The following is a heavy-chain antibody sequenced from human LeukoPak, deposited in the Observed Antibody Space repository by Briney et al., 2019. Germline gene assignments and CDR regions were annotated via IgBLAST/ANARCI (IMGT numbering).Heavy chain of an antibody. J-gene: IGHJ3*02. CDR1: GFTFSSYS. CDR2: ISSSSSYI. CDR3: ARDCPQSGNAFDI. D-gene: IGHD3-10*01. Sequence: GGSLRLSCAASGFTFSSYSMNWVRQAPGKGLEWVSSISSSSSYIYYADSVKGRFTISRDNAKNSLYLQMNSLRAEDTAVYYCARDCPQSGNAFDIWGQGKRVPVPS. V-gene: IGHV3-21*01.